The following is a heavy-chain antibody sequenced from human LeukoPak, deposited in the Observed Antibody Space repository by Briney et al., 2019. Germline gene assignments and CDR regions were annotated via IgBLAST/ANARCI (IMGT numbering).Heavy chain of an antibody. CDR3: ARVYCSSTSCYYGY. CDR2: INPNSGGT. D-gene: IGHD2-2*01. Sequence: GASVKVSCKASGYTFTGYYMHWVRQAPGQGLEWMGWINPNSGGTNYAQKFQGRVAMTRDTSISTAYMELSRLRSDDTAVYYCARVYCSSTSCYYGYWGQGTLVTVSS. V-gene: IGHV1-2*02. J-gene: IGHJ4*02. CDR1: GYTFTGYY.